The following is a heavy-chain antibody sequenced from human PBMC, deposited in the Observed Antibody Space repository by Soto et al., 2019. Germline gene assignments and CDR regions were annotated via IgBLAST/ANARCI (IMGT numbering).Heavy chain of an antibody. Sequence: QVQLQESGPGLVKPSGTLSLTCAVSGGSISSSNWLSWVRQPPGKGLEWLGEIYHSGSTNYKPYLSSRVTTSVDKSKSQFSLKLRAVTAADTALYYCARAPSSTPVVWFDSWNQGILGTVSS. V-gene: IGHV4-4*02. J-gene: IGHJ5*01. D-gene: IGHD2-2*01. CDR1: GGSISSSNW. CDR3: ARAPSSTPVVWFDS. CDR2: IYHSGST.